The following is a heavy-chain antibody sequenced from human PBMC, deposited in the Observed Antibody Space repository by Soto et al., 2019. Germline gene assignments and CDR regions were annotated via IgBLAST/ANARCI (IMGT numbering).Heavy chain of an antibody. D-gene: IGHD3-9*01. Sequence: EVPLLESGGGLVQPGGSLRLSCAASGFTFSSYAMSWVRQSPGKGLEWVSAISGSGGSTYYADSVKGRFTISRDNSKNRVYLQMNSLRAEDTAVYYCAKVGIVGILAGYFDYWGQGTLVTVSS. CDR1: GFTFSSYA. CDR2: ISGSGGST. V-gene: IGHV3-23*01. CDR3: AKVGIVGILAGYFDY. J-gene: IGHJ4*02.